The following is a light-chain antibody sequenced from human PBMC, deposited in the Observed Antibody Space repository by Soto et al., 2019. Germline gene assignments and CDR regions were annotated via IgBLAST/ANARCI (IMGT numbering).Light chain of an antibody. Sequence: QSALTQPASVSGSPGQSITISCTGTSSYFGSYNLVSWYQQHPGKAPKLIIYEGNKRPSGVSNRFSGSKSGNTASLTISGLQAEDEAGYYCSSYTSSSTLVFGTGTKLTVL. CDR1: SSYFGSYNL. J-gene: IGLJ1*01. CDR3: SSYTSSSTLV. CDR2: EGN. V-gene: IGLV2-14*02.